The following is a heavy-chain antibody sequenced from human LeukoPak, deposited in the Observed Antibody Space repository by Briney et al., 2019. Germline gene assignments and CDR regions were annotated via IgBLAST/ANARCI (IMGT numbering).Heavy chain of an antibody. V-gene: IGHV4-34*01. J-gene: IGHJ4*02. D-gene: IGHD2/OR15-2a*01. CDR1: GGSFSGYY. Sequence: SETLSLTCAVYGGSFSGYYWSWIRQPPGKGLEWIGEINHSGSTNYNPSLKSRVTISVDTPKNQFSLKLSSVTAADTAVYYCARGVIGVYFDYWGQGTLVTVSS. CDR3: ARGVIGVYFDY. CDR2: INHSGST.